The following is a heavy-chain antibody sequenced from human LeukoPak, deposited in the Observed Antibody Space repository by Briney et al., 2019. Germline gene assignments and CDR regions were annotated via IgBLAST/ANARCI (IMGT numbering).Heavy chain of an antibody. J-gene: IGHJ4*02. CDR2: IYGGGST. V-gene: IGHV3-53*01. CDR3: ARARNDYDSNGFSVLDY. D-gene: IGHD3-22*01. CDR1: GFTVSTSY. Sequence: GGSLRLSCAASGFTVSTSYMNWVRQAPGKGLEWVSVIYGGGSTYYADSVRGRFTISRDNSKNTLYLQMNSLRAEDTALYYCARARNDYDSNGFSVLDYWGQGTLVTVSS.